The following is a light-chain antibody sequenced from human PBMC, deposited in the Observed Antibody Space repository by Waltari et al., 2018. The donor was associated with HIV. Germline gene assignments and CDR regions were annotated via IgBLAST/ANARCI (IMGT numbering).Light chain of an antibody. CDR1: SFSVGSYS. Sequence: QSVLTQPPSAPDTPGPRLTISYSSNSFSVGSYSVYWYQQPPGTTHKPLIYRNNQRPSGVPDRFSGSKSGTSASLAISGLRSEDEADYYCAAWDDSLSGWVFGGGTKLTVL. V-gene: IGLV1-47*01. CDR2: RNN. J-gene: IGLJ3*02. CDR3: AAWDDSLSGWV.